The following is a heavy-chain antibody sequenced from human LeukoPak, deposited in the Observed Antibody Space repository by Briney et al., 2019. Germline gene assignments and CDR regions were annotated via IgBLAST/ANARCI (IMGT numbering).Heavy chain of an antibody. CDR2: IYYSGST. J-gene: IGHJ4*02. V-gene: IGHV4-59*08. D-gene: IGHD1-26*01. Sequence: SETPSLTCTVSGGSISSYYWSWIRQPPGKGLEWIGYIYYSGSTNYNPSLKSRVTISVDTSKNQFSLKLSSVTAADTAVYYCARHVRGSYALDYWGQGTLVTVSS. CDR1: GGSISSYY. CDR3: ARHVRGSYALDY.